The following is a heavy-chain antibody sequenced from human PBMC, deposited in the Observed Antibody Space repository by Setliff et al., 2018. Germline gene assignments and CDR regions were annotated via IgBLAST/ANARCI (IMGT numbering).Heavy chain of an antibody. D-gene: IGHD3-10*01. J-gene: IGHJ4*02. V-gene: IGHV1-2*02. CDR3: ARVGSLAPLYYGNY. Sequence: GASVKVSCKASGYTFTDYYMHWVRQAPGQGLEGMGWINPNSGGTNYAQKFQGRVTMTRDTSISTAYMELSRLRSDDTAVYYCARVGSLAPLYYGNYWGQGTLVTVSS. CDR2: INPNSGGT. CDR1: GYTFTDYY.